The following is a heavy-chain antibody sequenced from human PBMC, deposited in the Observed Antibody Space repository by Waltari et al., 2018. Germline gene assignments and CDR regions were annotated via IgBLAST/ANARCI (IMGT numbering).Heavy chain of an antibody. CDR2: IRYDGSNK. Sequence: HVQLVESGGGVVQPGGSLRLSCAASGFTFSSYGMHWVRQAPGKGLEWVAFIRYDGSNKYYADSVKGRFTISRDNSKNTLYLQMNSLRAEDTAVYYCAKEGKSSGDFDYWGQGTLVTVSS. CDR1: GFTFSSYG. V-gene: IGHV3-30*02. J-gene: IGHJ4*02. D-gene: IGHD6-19*01. CDR3: AKEGKSSGDFDY.